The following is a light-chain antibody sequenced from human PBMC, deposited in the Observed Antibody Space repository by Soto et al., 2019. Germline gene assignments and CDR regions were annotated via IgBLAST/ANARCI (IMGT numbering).Light chain of an antibody. CDR2: EVS. J-gene: IGLJ3*02. Sequence: QSVLTQPASVSGSPGQSITISCTGTSSDVGSYNYVSWYQQHPGKAPKLMIYEVSNRPSGVSNRFSGSKSGNTASLTISGLQAEDEADYYCSSYTSTTTLGFGGGTKLTVL. V-gene: IGLV2-14*01. CDR3: SSYTSTTTLG. CDR1: SSDVGSYNY.